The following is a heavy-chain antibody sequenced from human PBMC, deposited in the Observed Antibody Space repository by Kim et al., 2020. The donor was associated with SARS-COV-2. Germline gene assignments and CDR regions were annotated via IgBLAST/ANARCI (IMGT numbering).Heavy chain of an antibody. Sequence: GGSLRLSCAASGFTFSSYAMSWVRQAPGKGLEWVSAISESDGSTYYADSVKGRFTISRDNSKNTLYLQMDSLRAEDTAVYYCAKPNYYGSGSPDYWGQGTLVTVSS. J-gene: IGHJ4*02. CDR3: AKPNYYGSGSPDY. CDR1: GFTFSSYA. D-gene: IGHD3-10*01. CDR2: ISESDGST. V-gene: IGHV3-23*01.